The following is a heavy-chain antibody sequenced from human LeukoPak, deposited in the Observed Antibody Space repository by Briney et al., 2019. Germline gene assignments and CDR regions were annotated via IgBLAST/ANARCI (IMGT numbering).Heavy chain of an antibody. CDR1: GGSISNYY. CDR2: IYNSENT. V-gene: IGHV4-59*01. Sequence: SETLSLTCTVSGGSISNYYWNWIRQPPGMGLEWIGYIYNSENTNYNPSLKSRVTISVDTSKDQFSLKLSSVTAADTAVYYCARGYGGNSRYFHYWGQGTLVTVSS. CDR3: ARGYGGNSRYFHY. D-gene: IGHD4-23*01. J-gene: IGHJ4*02.